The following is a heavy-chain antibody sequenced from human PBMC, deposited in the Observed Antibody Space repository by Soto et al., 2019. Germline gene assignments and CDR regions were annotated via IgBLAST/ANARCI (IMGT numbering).Heavy chain of an antibody. J-gene: IGHJ4*02. CDR3: ARQNYCSTSSCPPDFDY. D-gene: IGHD2-2*01. V-gene: IGHV4-59*04. CDR2: IYNSGRT. CDR1: GDSISSYY. Sequence: SETLSLTCTVSGDSISSYYWSWIRQPPGKGLEWIGYIYNSGRTYYNPSLKSRVTISVDTSKNQFSLKLSSVTAADTAVYYCARQNYCSTSSCPPDFDYWGQGTLVTVSS.